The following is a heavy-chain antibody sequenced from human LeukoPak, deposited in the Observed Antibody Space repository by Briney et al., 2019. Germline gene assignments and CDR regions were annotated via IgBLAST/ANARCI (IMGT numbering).Heavy chain of an antibody. J-gene: IGHJ3*02. V-gene: IGHV6-1*01. D-gene: IGHD5-24*01. Sequence: SQTLSLTCAISGDSVSSNSTACNWIRQSPSRGLEWLGRTYYRCKWYSEYAVSVKSRLTINPDTSNTQFSLQLNSVTTEDTAVYYCVRGGQGDGYSADEAFDIWGQGTMVTVSS. CDR3: VRGGQGDGYSADEAFDI. CDR2: TYYRCKWYS. CDR1: GDSVSSNSTA.